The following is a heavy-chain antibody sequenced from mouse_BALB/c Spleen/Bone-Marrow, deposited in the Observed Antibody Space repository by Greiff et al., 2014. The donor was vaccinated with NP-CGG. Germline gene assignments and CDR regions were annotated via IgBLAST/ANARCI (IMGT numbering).Heavy chain of an antibody. CDR2: INPGSGGA. CDR3: ARFGRYYFDD. V-gene: IGHV1-54*01. J-gene: IGHJ2*01. CDR1: GYAFTNYL. Sequence: VQLQQSGAELVRPGTAVNVSCKASGYAFTNYLIEWVKQRPGQGLEWIGVINPGSGGANYNEKFKGRATLTADKSSSTAYMQLNSLTSDDSAVYFCARFGRYYFDDWGQGTPLTVSS.